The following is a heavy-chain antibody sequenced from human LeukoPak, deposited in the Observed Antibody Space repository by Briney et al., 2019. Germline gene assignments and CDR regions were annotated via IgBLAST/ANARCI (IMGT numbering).Heavy chain of an antibody. CDR2: IYYSGST. CDR3: ARYEGYYYYGMDV. Sequence: PSETLSLTCTVSGGSISSYYWSWIRQPPGKGLEWIGYIYYSGSTNYNPSLKSRVTISVDTSKNQFSLKLSSVTAADAAVYYCARYEGYYYYGMDVWGQGTTVTVSS. V-gene: IGHV4-59*01. J-gene: IGHJ6*02. D-gene: IGHD3-3*01. CDR1: GGSISSYY.